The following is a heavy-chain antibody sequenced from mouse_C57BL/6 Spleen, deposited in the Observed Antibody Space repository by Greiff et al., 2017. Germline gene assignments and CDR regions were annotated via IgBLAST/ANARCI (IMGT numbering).Heavy chain of an antibody. CDR2: IDPSDSYT. D-gene: IGHD3-3*01. CDR1: GYTFTSYW. J-gene: IGHJ4*01. V-gene: IGHV1-69*01. CDR3: ARLGELGYYYAMDD. Sequence: VQLQQPGAELVMPGASVKLSCKASGYTFTSYWMHWVKQRPGQGLEWIGEIDPSDSYTNYNQKFKGKSTLTVDKSSSTAYMQLSSLTSEDSAVYYCARLGELGYYYAMDDWGQGTSVTVSS.